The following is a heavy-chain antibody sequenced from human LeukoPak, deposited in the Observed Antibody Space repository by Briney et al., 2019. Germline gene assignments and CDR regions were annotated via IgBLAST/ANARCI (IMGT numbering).Heavy chain of an antibody. CDR3: ARTSSEYCGGDCYFDY. CDR2: IYPGDSDT. V-gene: IGHV5-51*01. D-gene: IGHD2-21*01. CDR1: GYSFTSYW. J-gene: IGHJ4*02. Sequence: GESPRISCKGSGYSFTSYWIGWVRQMPGKGLEWMGIIYPGDSDTRYSPSFQGQVTISADKSISTAYLQWSSLKASDTAMYYCARTSSEYCGGDCYFDYWGQGTLVTVSS.